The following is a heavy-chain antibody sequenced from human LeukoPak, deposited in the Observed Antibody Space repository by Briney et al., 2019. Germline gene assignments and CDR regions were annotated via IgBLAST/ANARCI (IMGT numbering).Heavy chain of an antibody. J-gene: IGHJ5*02. Sequence: SETLSLTCTVSGGSISSYYWSWIRQPPGKGLEWIGYIYTSGSTNYNPSLESRVTISVDTSKNQFSLKLSSVTAADTAVYYCARHQTYYDFWSGYYTGWFDPWGQGTLVTVSS. CDR1: GGSISSYY. CDR2: IYTSGST. D-gene: IGHD3-3*01. V-gene: IGHV4-4*09. CDR3: ARHQTYYDFWSGYYTGWFDP.